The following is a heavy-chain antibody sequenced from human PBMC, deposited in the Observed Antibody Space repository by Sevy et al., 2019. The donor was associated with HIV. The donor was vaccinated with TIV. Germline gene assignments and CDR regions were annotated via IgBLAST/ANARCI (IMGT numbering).Heavy chain of an antibody. J-gene: IGHJ3*02. CDR2: IYAGGST. D-gene: IGHD7-27*01. CDR3: ASQLGIGAFDI. CDR1: GLSVSRNY. V-gene: IGHV3-53*01. Sequence: GGSLRLSCAASGLSVSRNYLSWVRQAPGKGLEWVSDIYAGGSTYYADSVKGRFTVSRDKAKNTLYYQTNSLRAEDTAVYYCASQLGIGAFDIWGQGTMVTVSS.